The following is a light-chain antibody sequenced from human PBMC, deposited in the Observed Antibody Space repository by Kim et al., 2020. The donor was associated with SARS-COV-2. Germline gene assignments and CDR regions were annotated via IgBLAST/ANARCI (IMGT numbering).Light chain of an antibody. CDR1: QTVDTSY. Sequence: LSPGDRATLSCRASQTVDTSYFAWYQQRLGQAPRLLIYGASTRATGIPDRFRGSGSGTDFTLTISRLEPEDFAIYYCQQWRTSPYTFGQGTKLEI. CDR2: GAS. V-gene: IGKV3-20*01. CDR3: QQWRTSPYT. J-gene: IGKJ2*01.